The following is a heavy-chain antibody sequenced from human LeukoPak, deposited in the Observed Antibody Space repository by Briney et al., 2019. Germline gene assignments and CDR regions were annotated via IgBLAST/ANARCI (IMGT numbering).Heavy chain of an antibody. Sequence: ASVKVSCKASGYTFTSYGISWVRQAPGQGLEWMGWISAYNGNTNYAQKLQGRGTMTTDTSTSTAYMELRSLRSDDTAVYYCARTEGGLNWDYAAYWGQGTLVTVSS. CDR1: GYTFTSYG. V-gene: IGHV1-18*04. CDR2: ISAYNGNT. D-gene: IGHD4-17*01. CDR3: ARTEGGLNWDYAAY. J-gene: IGHJ4*02.